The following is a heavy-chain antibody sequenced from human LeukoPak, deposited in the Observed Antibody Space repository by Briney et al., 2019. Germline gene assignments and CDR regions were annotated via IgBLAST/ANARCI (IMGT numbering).Heavy chain of an antibody. V-gene: IGHV3-21*04. D-gene: IGHD6-19*01. CDR1: GFTFSSYS. CDR3: ARETPTLQWLIDY. Sequence: GGSLRLSCAASGFTFSSYSMNWVRQAPGKGLEWVSSISSSSSYIYYADSVKGRFTISRDNAKNSLYLQMNSLRAEDTAVYYCARETPTLQWLIDYWGQGTLVTVSS. CDR2: ISSSSSYI. J-gene: IGHJ4*02.